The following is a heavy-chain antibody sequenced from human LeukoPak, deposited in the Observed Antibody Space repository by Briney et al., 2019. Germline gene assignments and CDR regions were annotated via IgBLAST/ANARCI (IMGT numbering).Heavy chain of an antibody. CDR3: TTQGIGDY. CDR1: GFTFSNAW. J-gene: IGHJ4*02. Sequence: GGSLRLSCAASGFTFSNAWMSWVRQAPGKGLVWVGRIESKTDGGTTDYAAPVKGRFTISRDDSKNTLYLQMNSLKTEDTAVYYCTTQGIGDYWGQGTLVTVSS. CDR2: IESKTDGGTT. V-gene: IGHV3-15*04. D-gene: IGHD2-15*01.